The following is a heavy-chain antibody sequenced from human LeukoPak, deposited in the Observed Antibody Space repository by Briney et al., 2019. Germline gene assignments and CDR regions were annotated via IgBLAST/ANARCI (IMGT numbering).Heavy chain of an antibody. Sequence: SETLSLTCTVSGGSVSDYYWSWLCQSPGKGLEWIGYIYYTGSSSYNPSLRSRVTISSDTTKNQFSLKLSSVTAADTVVSYCASRKLGNDYWGQGSLVTVSS. D-gene: IGHD7-27*01. CDR3: ASRKLGNDY. CDR1: GGSVSDYY. J-gene: IGHJ4*01. V-gene: IGHV4-59*02. CDR2: IYYTGSS.